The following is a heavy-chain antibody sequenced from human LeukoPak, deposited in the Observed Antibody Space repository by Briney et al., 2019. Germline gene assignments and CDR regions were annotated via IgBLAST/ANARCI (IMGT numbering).Heavy chain of an antibody. V-gene: IGHV4-34*01. Sequence: PSETLSLTCAVYGGSFSGYYWSWIRQPPGKGLEWIGEINHSGSTNYNPSLKSRVAISVDRSKNQFSLKLSSVTAADTAVYYCARVPMIVVVITTRGAFDIWGQGTMVTVSS. J-gene: IGHJ3*02. CDR2: INHSGST. D-gene: IGHD3-22*01. CDR1: GGSFSGYY. CDR3: ARVPMIVVVITTRGAFDI.